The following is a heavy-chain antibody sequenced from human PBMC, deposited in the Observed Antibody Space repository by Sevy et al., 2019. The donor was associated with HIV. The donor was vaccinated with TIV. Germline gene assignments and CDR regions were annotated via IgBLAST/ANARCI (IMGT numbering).Heavy chain of an antibody. CDR3: ARVVAPYDFWSGYYSYYFDY. CDR1: GGSISSYY. D-gene: IGHD3-3*01. Sequence: SETLSLTCTVSGGSISSYYWSWIRQPPGKGLEWIGYIYYSGSTNYNPSLKSRVTISVDTSQNQFSLKLSSVTAADTAVYYCARVVAPYDFWSGYYSYYFDYWGQGTLVTVSS. J-gene: IGHJ4*02. V-gene: IGHV4-59*01. CDR2: IYYSGST.